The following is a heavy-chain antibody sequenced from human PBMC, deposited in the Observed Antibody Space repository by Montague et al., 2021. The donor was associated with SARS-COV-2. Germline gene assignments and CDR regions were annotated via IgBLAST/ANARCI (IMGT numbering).Heavy chain of an antibody. CDR2: ISSSSSYI. CDR3: ARDRGINDFWSGPYFDY. J-gene: IGHJ4*02. V-gene: IGHV3-21*03. Sequence: SLRLSCAASGFTFSSYSMNWVRQAPGKGLEWVSSISSSSSYIYYADSVEGRFTISRDNAKNSLYLQMNSLRAEDTAVYYCARDRGINDFWSGPYFDYWGQGTLVTVSS. D-gene: IGHD3-3*01. CDR1: GFTFSSYS.